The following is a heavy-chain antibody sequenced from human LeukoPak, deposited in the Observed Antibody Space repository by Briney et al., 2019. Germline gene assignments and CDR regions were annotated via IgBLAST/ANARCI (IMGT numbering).Heavy chain of an antibody. D-gene: IGHD6-13*01. CDR3: ARDRMGTSYSVSHFDS. V-gene: IGHV3-20*04. Sequence: GGSLRLSCATSGFRFVDYGLSWVRQAPGKGLEWLSAINWNGGITEYADSVKGRFTISRDNAKNSLYLQMDGLRAEDTAFYYCARDRMGTSYSVSHFDSWGQGTLVTVSS. CDR1: GFRFVDYG. J-gene: IGHJ4*02. CDR2: INWNGGIT.